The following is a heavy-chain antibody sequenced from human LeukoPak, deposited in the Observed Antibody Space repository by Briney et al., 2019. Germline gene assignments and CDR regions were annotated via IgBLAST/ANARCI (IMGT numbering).Heavy chain of an antibody. CDR1: GFTFNSYS. V-gene: IGHV3-21*01. D-gene: IGHD6-13*01. Sequence: GGSLRLSCAASGFTFNSYSMNWVRQAPGRGLEWVSSISSSSSYVYYADSVKGRFTISRDNAKNSLYLQMNSLRAEDTAVYYCAREISGPLAAAGGYYYYYMDVWGKGTTVTISS. J-gene: IGHJ6*03. CDR3: AREISGPLAAAGGYYYYYMDV. CDR2: ISSSSSYV.